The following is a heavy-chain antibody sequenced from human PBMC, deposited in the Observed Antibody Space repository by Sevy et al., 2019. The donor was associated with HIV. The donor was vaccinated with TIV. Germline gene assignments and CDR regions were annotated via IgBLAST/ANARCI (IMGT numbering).Heavy chain of an antibody. Sequence: GGSLRLSCAASGFTFSSYAMSWVRQAPGKGLEWVSAISGSGGSTYYADSVKGRFTISRDNSKNTLYLQMNSLRAEDTAVYYCAQVKGGSWYYYYYYMDVWGKGTTVTVSS. CDR3: AQVKGGSWYYYYYYMDV. D-gene: IGHD6-13*01. V-gene: IGHV3-23*01. CDR2: ISGSGGST. J-gene: IGHJ6*03. CDR1: GFTFSSYA.